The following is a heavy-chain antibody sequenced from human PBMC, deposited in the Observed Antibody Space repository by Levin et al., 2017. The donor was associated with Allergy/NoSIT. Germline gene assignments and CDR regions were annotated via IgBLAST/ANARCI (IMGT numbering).Heavy chain of an antibody. CDR3: ARRQGYSSGPLDY. J-gene: IGHJ4*02. CDR1: GGSISSSSYY. V-gene: IGHV4-39*01. CDR2: IYYSGST. Sequence: SETLSLTCTVSGGSISSSSYYWGWIRQPPGKGLEWIGSIYYSGSTYYNPSLKSRVTISVDTSKNQFSLKLSSVTAADTAVYYCARRQGYSSGPLDYWGQGTLVTVSS. D-gene: IGHD6-25*01.